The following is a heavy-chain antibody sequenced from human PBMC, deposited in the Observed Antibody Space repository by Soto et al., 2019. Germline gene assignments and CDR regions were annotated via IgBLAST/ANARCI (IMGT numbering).Heavy chain of an antibody. Sequence: QVQLVESGGGVVQPGRSLSLSCAASGFSFSDYPMHWVRQAPGKGLEWVASISSTGMKEYYGDSVKGRLTISRDSSKNTLYLQMSSLSAEDTAVYYCARESWYSDSSVNYFSNYFDSWGQGTLVTVSS. D-gene: IGHD3-22*01. CDR2: ISSTGMKE. CDR1: GFSFSDYP. J-gene: IGHJ4*02. V-gene: IGHV3-30*04. CDR3: ARESWYSDSSVNYFSNYFDS.